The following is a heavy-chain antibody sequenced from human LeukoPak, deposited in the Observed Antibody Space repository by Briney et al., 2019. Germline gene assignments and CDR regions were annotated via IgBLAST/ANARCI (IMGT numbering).Heavy chain of an antibody. CDR1: GSTFTICN. CDR2: INPSGGST. V-gene: IGHV1-46*01. CDR3: ATTRTWRTLYG. J-gene: IGHJ4*02. D-gene: IGHD3-16*01. Sequence: ASVKLSFNATGSTFTICNKHRVRQAPGQGLEWMGIINPSGGSTKYAQKFQGRVTMTRDTSTSTVYMELSSLGSEDTAGFFCATTRTWRTLYGWGQGTLVTVSS.